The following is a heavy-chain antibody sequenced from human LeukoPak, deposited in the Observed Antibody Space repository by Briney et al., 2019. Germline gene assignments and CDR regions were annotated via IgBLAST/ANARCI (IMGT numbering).Heavy chain of an antibody. CDR2: IYYSGST. D-gene: IGHD3-22*01. CDR1: GGSTSSYY. V-gene: IGHV4-59*08. CDR3: ARQGIDYYDSSGYAH. J-gene: IGHJ4*02. Sequence: SGTLSLTCTVSGGSTSSYYWSWIRQPPGKGLEWIGYIYYSGSTNYNPSLKSRVTISVDTSKNQFSLKLSSVTAADTAVYYCARQGIDYYDSSGYAHWGQGTLVTVST.